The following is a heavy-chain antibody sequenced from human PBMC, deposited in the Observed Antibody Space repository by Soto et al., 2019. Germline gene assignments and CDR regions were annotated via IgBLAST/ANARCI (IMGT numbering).Heavy chain of an antibody. D-gene: IGHD2-2*01. V-gene: IGHV2-26*01. CDR2: IFSNDEK. Sequence: QVTLKESGPVLVKPTEPLTLTCTVSGFSLSNARMGVSWIRQPPGKALEWLAHIFSNDEKSYSTSLKSRLTISKDTSKSQVVLTMTNMDPVDTATYYCARIGTYCSSTSCYGTFDYWGQGTLVTVSS. J-gene: IGHJ4*02. CDR1: GFSLSNARMG. CDR3: ARIGTYCSSTSCYGTFDY.